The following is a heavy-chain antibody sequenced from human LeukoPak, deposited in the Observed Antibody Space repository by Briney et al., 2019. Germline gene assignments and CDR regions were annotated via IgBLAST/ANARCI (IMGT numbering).Heavy chain of an antibody. V-gene: IGHV1-69*06. Sequence: SVKVSCKASGGTFSSYAISWVRQAPGQGLEWMGGIIPIFGTANYAQKFQGRVTITADKSTSTAYMELSSLRSEDTAVYYCAMPNSGYYYYYMDVWGKGTTVTVSS. D-gene: IGHD3-10*01. J-gene: IGHJ6*03. CDR2: IIPIFGTA. CDR1: GGTFSSYA. CDR3: AMPNSGYYYYYMDV.